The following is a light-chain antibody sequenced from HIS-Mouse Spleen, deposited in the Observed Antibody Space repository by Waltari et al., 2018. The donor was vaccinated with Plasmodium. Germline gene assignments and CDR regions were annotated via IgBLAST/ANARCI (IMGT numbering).Light chain of an antibody. J-gene: IGLJ3*02. CDR1: ALPKKY. CDR3: YSTDSSGNHRV. V-gene: IGLV3-10*01. CDR2: EDS. Sequence: PPSVSVSPGQTARITCSGDALPKKYAYWYQQKSGQAPVLVIYEDSKRPSRIPERFSGSSSGTMATLTISGAQVEDEADYYCYSTDSSGNHRVFGGGTKLTVL.